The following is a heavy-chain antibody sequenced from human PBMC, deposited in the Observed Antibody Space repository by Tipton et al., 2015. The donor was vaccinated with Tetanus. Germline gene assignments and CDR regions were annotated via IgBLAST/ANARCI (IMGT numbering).Heavy chain of an antibody. D-gene: IGHD3-3*01. CDR3: ARANYEFPKKGPFDS. V-gene: IGHV4-61*01. CDR2: TSPSGRT. J-gene: IGHJ4*02. Sequence: LVKPSETLSLTCTVSGGSIRSGSYQWNWIRQPPGKGLEWLAYTSPSGRTNSNYSLKSRITISQDMSKNQFSLRLASVTAADTAVYYCARANYEFPKKGPFDSWGQGALVIVSS. CDR1: GGSIRSGSYQ.